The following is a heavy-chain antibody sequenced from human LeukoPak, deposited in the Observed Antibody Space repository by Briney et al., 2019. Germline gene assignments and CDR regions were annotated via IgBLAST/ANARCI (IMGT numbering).Heavy chain of an antibody. Sequence: VRLSCKASGDTFNNFAFNWLRQAPGRRFQWLGRFVPRVSTIDYAEGSEGRLTITADKLSATGSMELSRLTSDDTATYFCAADRRVSLSLSYMTVWGTG. CDR1: GDTFNNFA. V-gene: IGHV1-69*04. J-gene: IGHJ6*03. CDR3: AADRRVSLSLSYMTV. D-gene: IGHD2-8*01. CDR2: FVPRVSTI.